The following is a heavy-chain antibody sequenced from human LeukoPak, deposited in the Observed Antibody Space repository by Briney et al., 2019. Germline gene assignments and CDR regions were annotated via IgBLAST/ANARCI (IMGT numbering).Heavy chain of an antibody. V-gene: IGHV4-59*08. Sequence: PSETLSLTCTVSGGSISSYYWSWIRQPPGKGLEWIGYIYYSGSTNYNPSLKSRVTISVDTSKNQFSLKLSSVTAADTAVYYCAADWFGEFSFDYWGQGTLVTVSS. J-gene: IGHJ4*02. CDR1: GGSISSYY. D-gene: IGHD3-10*01. CDR3: AADWFGEFSFDY. CDR2: IYYSGST.